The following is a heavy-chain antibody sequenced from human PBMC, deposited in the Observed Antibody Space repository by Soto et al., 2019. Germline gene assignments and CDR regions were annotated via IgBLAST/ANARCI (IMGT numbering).Heavy chain of an antibody. CDR2: IYSGGST. Sequence: GGSLSLSCAASGFTVSSNYMSWVRQAPGKGLEWVSVIYSGGSTYYADSVKGRFTISRDNSKNTLYLQMNSLRAEDTAVYYCARVRGSGYYSYYFDYWGQGTLVTVSS. CDR1: GFTVSSNY. V-gene: IGHV3-53*01. CDR3: ARVRGSGYYSYYFDY. J-gene: IGHJ4*02. D-gene: IGHD3-22*01.